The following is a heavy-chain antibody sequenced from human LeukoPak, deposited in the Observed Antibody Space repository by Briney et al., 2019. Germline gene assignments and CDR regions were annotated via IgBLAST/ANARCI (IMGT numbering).Heavy chain of an antibody. CDR3: AREYPDYDFWSGGANYYYYYYMDV. Sequence: GGCLRLSCAASGFTFSSYAMHWVRQAPGKGLEWGAVISYDGSNKYYADSVKGRFTISRDNSKNTLYLQMTSLRAEDTAVYYCAREYPDYDFWSGGANYYYYYYMDVWGKGTTVTVSS. CDR2: ISYDGSNK. V-gene: IGHV3-30*01. D-gene: IGHD3-3*01. J-gene: IGHJ6*03. CDR1: GFTFSSYA.